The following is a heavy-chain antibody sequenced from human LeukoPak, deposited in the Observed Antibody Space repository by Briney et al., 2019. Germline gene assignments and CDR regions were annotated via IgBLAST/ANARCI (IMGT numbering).Heavy chain of an antibody. CDR1: GGPVSGYY. Sequence: SETLSLTCTVSGGPVSGYYWSWIRQPPGKGLEWIGYIFYSGTTLYSPSLRSRVTMSVDTSENQFSLKLSSVTAADTAVYYCARHDVVPVIRRGFDFWGQGTLVTVSS. V-gene: IGHV4-59*08. D-gene: IGHD2-21*02. CDR3: ARHDVVPVIRRGFDF. CDR2: IFYSGTT. J-gene: IGHJ4*02.